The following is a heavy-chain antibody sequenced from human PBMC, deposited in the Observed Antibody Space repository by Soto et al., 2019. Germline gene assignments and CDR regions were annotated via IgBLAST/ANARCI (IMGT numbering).Heavy chain of an antibody. CDR3: AGTTSHQWYYMDV. Sequence: SQTLSLTCAISGDSVSSNSAAWNWTRLSPSRGLEWLARTCYRSRWYNDYAVSVRSRITVNPDTSKNQFSLQLTSVTPEDTAVYYCAGTTSHQWYYMDVWGKGTTVTVSS. D-gene: IGHD1-7*01. CDR1: GDSVSSNSAA. J-gene: IGHJ6*03. CDR2: TCYRSRWYN. V-gene: IGHV6-1*01.